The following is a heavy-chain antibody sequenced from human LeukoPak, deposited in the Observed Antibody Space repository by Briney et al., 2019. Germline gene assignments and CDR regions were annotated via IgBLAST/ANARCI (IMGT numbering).Heavy chain of an antibody. V-gene: IGHV1-46*01. CDR3: ARGASNWNDKDAFDI. CDR2: INPSGGST. D-gene: IGHD1-1*01. Sequence: ASVKVSCKASGYTFTSYYMHWVRQAPGQGLEWMGIINPSGGSTSYAQKFQGRVTMTRDTSTSTVYMELSSLRSEDTAVYYCARGASNWNDKDAFDIWGQGTMVTVSS. J-gene: IGHJ3*02. CDR1: GYTFTSYY.